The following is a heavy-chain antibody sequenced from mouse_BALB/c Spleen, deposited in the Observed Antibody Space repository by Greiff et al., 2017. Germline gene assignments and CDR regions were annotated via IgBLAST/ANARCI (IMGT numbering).Heavy chain of an antibody. CDR2: IYPGDGDT. J-gene: IGHJ3*01. V-gene: IGHV1-80*01. Sequence: QVQLKQSGAELVRPGSSVKISCKASGYAFSSYWMNWVKQRPGQGLEWVGQIYPGDGDTNYNGKFKGKATLTADKSSSTAYMQLSSLTSEDSAVYFCARWGVYYGNPAWFAYWGQGTLVTVSA. CDR3: ARWGVYYGNPAWFAY. CDR1: GYAFSSYW. D-gene: IGHD2-1*01.